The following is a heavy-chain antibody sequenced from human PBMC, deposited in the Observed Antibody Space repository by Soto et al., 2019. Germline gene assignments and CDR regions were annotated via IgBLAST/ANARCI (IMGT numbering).Heavy chain of an antibody. D-gene: IGHD6-19*01. J-gene: IGHJ4*02. V-gene: IGHV3-30-3*01. CDR2: ISYDGSNK. CDR1: GFTFSSYA. Sequence: GGSLRLSCAASGFTFSSYAMHWVRPAPGKGLEWVAVISYDGSNKYYADSVKGRFTISRDNSKNTLYMQMNSLRAEDTAVYYCTRAYSSGDDSLDYWGQGTLVTVSS. CDR3: TRAYSSGDDSLDY.